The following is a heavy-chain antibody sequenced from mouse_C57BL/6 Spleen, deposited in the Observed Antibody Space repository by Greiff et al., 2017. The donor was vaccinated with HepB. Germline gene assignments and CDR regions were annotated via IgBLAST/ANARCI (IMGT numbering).Heavy chain of an antibody. CDR3: ARGGSGPGYFDY. V-gene: IGHV1-39*01. D-gene: IGHD3-2*02. Sequence: VHVKQSGPELVKPGASVKISCKASGYSFTDYNMNWVKQSNGKSLEWIGVINPNYGTTSYNQKFKGKATLTVDQSSSTAYMQLNSLTSEDSAVYYCARGGSGPGYFDYWGQGTTLTVSS. CDR2: INPNYGTT. CDR1: GYSFTDYN. J-gene: IGHJ2*01.